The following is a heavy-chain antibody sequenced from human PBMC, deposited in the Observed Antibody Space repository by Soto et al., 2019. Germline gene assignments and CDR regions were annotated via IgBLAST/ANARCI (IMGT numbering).Heavy chain of an antibody. V-gene: IGHV2-26*03. J-gene: IGHJ4*02. CDR3: ARMRASGPYIDLFDN. Sequence: SGPTLVNPAETLTLTCSISGFSLSDIRLGVGWIRQPPAKALEWLAHIFANDETTYSTSLKARLSVSRDTSKGQVVLTMTNLDPEDAGTYYCARMRASGPYIDLFDNWGQGALVTVSS. CDR2: IFANDET. CDR1: GFSLSDIRLG. D-gene: IGHD1-26*01.